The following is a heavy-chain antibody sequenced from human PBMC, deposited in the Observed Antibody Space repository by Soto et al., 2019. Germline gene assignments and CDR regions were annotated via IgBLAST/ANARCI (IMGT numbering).Heavy chain of an antibody. CDR3: ARGPYYDLIWNYYVMEV. V-gene: IGHV4-59*08. D-gene: IGHD3-16*01. CDR2: MYYGGST. CDR1: GGSISGHY. J-gene: IGHJ6*04. Sequence: QVQLQESGPGLVKPSETLSLSCSVSGGSISGHYWSWVRQTPGKGLEWIGYMYYGGSTNYHPSLTSRVPISVDTSKNHFSLRLTSVTAADTAVYYCARGPYYDLIWNYYVMEVWGKGTAVTVCS.